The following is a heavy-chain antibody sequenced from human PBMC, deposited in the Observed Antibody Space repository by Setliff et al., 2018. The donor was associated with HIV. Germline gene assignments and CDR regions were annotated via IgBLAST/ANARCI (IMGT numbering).Heavy chain of an antibody. J-gene: IGHJ5*02. CDR1: GLTFRRYW. V-gene: IGHV3-21*01. Sequence: GGSLRLSCEVSGLTFRRYWMHWVRQAPGKGLEWVSSVSSSGSYIYYADSVKGRFTISRDNAKNSLYLQMNSLRAEDTAVYYCARVSSGWSWFDPWGQGTLVTVSS. D-gene: IGHD6-19*01. CDR2: VSSSGSYI. CDR3: ARVSSGWSWFDP.